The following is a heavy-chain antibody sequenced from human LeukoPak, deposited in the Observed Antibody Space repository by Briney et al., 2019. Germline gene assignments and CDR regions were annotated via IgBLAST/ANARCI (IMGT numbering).Heavy chain of an antibody. CDR2: INHSGSA. CDR3: ASTERCSTTCPLDY. V-gene: IGHV4-34*01. D-gene: IGHD2-2*01. Sequence: SETLSLTCAVYGGSFRGYYWSWIRQPPGKGLEWIGEINHSGSANYNPSLKSRVTVSLDTSMKKFSLKLNSVTAADTAVYYCASTERCSTTCPLDYWGQGTLVTVSS. CDR1: GGSFRGYY. J-gene: IGHJ4*02.